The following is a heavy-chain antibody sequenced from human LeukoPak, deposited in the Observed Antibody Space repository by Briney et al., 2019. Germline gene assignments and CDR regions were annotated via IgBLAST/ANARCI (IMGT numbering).Heavy chain of an antibody. D-gene: IGHD3-10*01. CDR2: ISSSGGAT. V-gene: IGHV3-48*02. J-gene: IGHJ3*02. CDR1: GFTFSSYA. CDR3: ARDRGYAFDN. Sequence: GGSLRLSCAASGFTFSSYAMTWVRQAPGKGLDWVSHISSSGGATVYADSVKGRFTISTDNDKHSVYLQMNSLRDEDTAVYYCARDRGYAFDNWGQGTMVTVSS.